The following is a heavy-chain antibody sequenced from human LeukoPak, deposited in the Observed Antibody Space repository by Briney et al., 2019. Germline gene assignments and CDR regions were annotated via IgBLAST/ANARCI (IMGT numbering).Heavy chain of an antibody. Sequence: GGSLRLSCEASGLTFDDYVMSWVRHAPGTGLEWVSGINWTGGRTGYADSVKGRLTISRDNAKYSLYLQMNSLRAEDTAVYYCARGPGYCSSTSCPPGNYYMDVWGKGTTVTVSS. J-gene: IGHJ6*03. CDR2: INWTGGRT. CDR3: ARGPGYCSSTSCPPGNYYMDV. V-gene: IGHV3-20*04. CDR1: GLTFDDYV. D-gene: IGHD2-2*01.